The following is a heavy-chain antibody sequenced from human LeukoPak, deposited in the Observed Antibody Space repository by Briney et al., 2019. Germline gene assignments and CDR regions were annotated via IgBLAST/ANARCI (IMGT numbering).Heavy chain of an antibody. V-gene: IGHV1-2*02. CDR3: ARGEAVLTHFDY. CDR2: INPNSGDT. Sequence: GASVKVSCQASGYTFTDYYIHWVRQAPGQGLEWMGWINPNSGDTNYAQKFQGRVTMTRDTSISTAYMEVSRLRSDDTAVYYCARGEAVLTHFDYWGQGTLVTVSS. J-gene: IGHJ4*02. CDR1: GYTFTDYY. D-gene: IGHD3-16*01.